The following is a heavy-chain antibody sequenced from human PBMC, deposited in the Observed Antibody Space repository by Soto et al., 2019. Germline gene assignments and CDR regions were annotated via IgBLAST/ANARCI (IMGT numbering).Heavy chain of an antibody. Sequence: QLQLQESGPGLVKPSETLSLTCTVSGGSISSSSYYWGWIRQPPGKGLEWIGSIFNSGSTYYNPSLNSRVTISVDPAKNQFALKPSSVFAADTAVYYCARHLSYCSAGSCYSDFPYYGMDVWGQGTTVTVSS. D-gene: IGHD2-15*01. V-gene: IGHV4-39*01. CDR1: GGSISSSSYY. CDR3: ARHLSYCSAGSCYSDFPYYGMDV. J-gene: IGHJ6*02. CDR2: IFNSGST.